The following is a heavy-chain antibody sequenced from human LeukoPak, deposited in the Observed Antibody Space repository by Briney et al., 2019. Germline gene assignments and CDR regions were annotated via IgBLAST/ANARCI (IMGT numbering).Heavy chain of an antibody. V-gene: IGHV3-23*01. CDR3: AKDHDILTGYSADYFDY. D-gene: IGHD3-9*01. J-gene: IGHJ4*02. CDR1: GFTFSSYA. Sequence: GGSLRLSCAASGFTFSSYAMSWVRQAPGKGLEWVPAISGSGGSTYYADSVKGRFTISRDNSKNTLYLQMNSLRAEDTAVYYCAKDHDILTGYSADYFDYWGQGTLVTVSS. CDR2: ISGSGGST.